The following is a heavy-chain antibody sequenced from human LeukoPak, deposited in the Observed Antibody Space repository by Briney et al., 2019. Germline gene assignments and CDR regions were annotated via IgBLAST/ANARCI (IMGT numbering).Heavy chain of an antibody. CDR1: GFTFDDYA. CDR3: AKDVDYYDSTTFDY. CDR2: ISGDGGST. Sequence: GGSLRFSCAASGFTFDDYAMHWVRQAPGKGLEWVSLISGDGGSTYYADSVKGRFTISRDNSKNSLYLQMNSLRTEDTALYYCAKDVDYYDSTTFDYWGQGTLVTVSS. D-gene: IGHD3-22*01. V-gene: IGHV3-43*02. J-gene: IGHJ4*02.